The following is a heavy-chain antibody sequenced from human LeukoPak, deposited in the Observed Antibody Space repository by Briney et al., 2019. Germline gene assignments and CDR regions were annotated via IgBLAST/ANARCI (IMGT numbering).Heavy chain of an antibody. V-gene: IGHV1-24*01. CDR3: ARETGPRGTYYYYYYMDV. CDR2: FDPEDGET. D-gene: IGHD3-10*01. J-gene: IGHJ6*03. Sequence: ASVKVSCKVSGYTLTELSMHWVRQAPGKGLEWMGGFDPEDGETIYAQKFQGRVTMTEDTSTDTVYMELSSLRSEDTAVYYCARETGPRGTYYYYYYMDVWGKGTTVTVSS. CDR1: GYTLTELS.